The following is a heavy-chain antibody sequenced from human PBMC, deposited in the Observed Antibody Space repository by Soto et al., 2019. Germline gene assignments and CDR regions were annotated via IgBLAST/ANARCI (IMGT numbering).Heavy chain of an antibody. V-gene: IGHV3-23*01. CDR1: GITISNYP. J-gene: IGHJ4*02. CDR2: ISGSGDRT. Sequence: VQLLESGGGLVQPGGSLRLSCAASGITISNYPMSWVRQAPGKGLEWVSGISGSGDRTYYADSAKGRFTISKDISQNSLSLQVDSLGADDTAVYFCVKDDGGSPSTPPLWGQGTLVTVSS. CDR3: VKDDGGSPSTPPL. D-gene: IGHD3-10*01.